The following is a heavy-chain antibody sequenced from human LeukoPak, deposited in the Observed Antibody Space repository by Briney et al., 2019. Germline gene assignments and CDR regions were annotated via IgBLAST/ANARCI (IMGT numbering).Heavy chain of an antibody. Sequence: GGSLRLSCAASGSTFSSYAMHWVRQAPGKGLEWVAVISYDGSNKYYADSVKGRFTISRDNSKNTLYLQMNSLRAEDTAVYCCARSPEDYYDSSGPLDYWGQGTLVTVSS. V-gene: IGHV3-30*04. CDR2: ISYDGSNK. J-gene: IGHJ4*02. D-gene: IGHD3-22*01. CDR3: ARSPEDYYDSSGPLDY. CDR1: GSTFSSYA.